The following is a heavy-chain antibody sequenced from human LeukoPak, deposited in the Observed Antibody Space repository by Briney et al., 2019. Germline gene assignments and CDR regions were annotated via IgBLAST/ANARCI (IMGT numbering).Heavy chain of an antibody. V-gene: IGHV3-69-1*01. CDR2: ISSSSTI. D-gene: IGHD3-10*02. Sequence: GGSLRLSCAASRFSFSDYYMSWIRQAPGKGLEWVSYISSSSTIYYADSVKGRFTISRDNAKNSLYLQMNSLRAEDTAVYYCARVFRGLGSHFDYWGQGTLVTVSS. CDR3: ARVFRGLGSHFDY. CDR1: RFSFSDYY. J-gene: IGHJ4*02.